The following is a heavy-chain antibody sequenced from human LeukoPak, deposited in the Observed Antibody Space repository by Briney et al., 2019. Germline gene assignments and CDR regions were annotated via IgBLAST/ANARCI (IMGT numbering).Heavy chain of an antibody. J-gene: IGHJ4*02. V-gene: IGHV1-18*01. CDR1: GYTFTSYG. CDR3: ARGGRETVDTARD. Sequence: GASVKVSCKASGYTFTSYGISWVRQAPGQGLEWMGWISAYNGNTNYAQKHQSRVTMTTDTATSTAYIELRSLRTDDTAVYYCARGGRETVDTARDWGQGTLVTVSS. CDR2: ISAYNGNT. D-gene: IGHD5-18*01.